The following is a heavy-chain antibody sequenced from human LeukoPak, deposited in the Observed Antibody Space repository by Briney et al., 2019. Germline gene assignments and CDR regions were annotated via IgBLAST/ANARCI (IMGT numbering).Heavy chain of an antibody. J-gene: IGHJ5*02. Sequence: SETLSLTCTVSGGSISSYYWSWIRQPPGKGLEWIGYIYTSGSTNYNPSLKSRVTISVDTSKNQFSLKLSSVTAADTAVYYCARLNQNVATVGATPGFDPWGQGTLVTVSS. CDR1: GGSISSYY. CDR2: IYTSGST. CDR3: ARLNQNVATVGATPGFDP. V-gene: IGHV4-4*09. D-gene: IGHD1-26*01.